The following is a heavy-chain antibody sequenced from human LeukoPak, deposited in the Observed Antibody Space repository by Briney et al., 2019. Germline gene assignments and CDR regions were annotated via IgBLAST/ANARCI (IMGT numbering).Heavy chain of an antibody. CDR1: GFTFSSYG. Sequence: GSLRLSCAASGFTFSSYGMHWVRQAPGKGLEWVAVISYDGSNKYYADSVKGRFTISRDNSKNTLYLQMNSLRAEDTAVYYCATTRYTAMVYFDYWGQGTLVTVSS. CDR3: ATTRYTAMVYFDY. J-gene: IGHJ4*02. D-gene: IGHD5-18*01. CDR2: ISYDGSNK. V-gene: IGHV3-30*03.